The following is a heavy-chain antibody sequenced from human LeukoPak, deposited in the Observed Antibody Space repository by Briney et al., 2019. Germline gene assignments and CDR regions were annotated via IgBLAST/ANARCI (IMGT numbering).Heavy chain of an antibody. CDR1: GGSISSGSYY. CDR2: IYTSGST. V-gene: IGHV4-61*02. D-gene: IGHD2-8*02. J-gene: IGHJ4*02. CDR3: ARGKYCPPDAYYFDY. Sequence: SQTLSLTCTVSGGSISSGSYYWSWIRQPAGKGLEWIGRIYTSGSTNYNPSLKSRVTISVDTSKNQFSLKLSSVTAADTAVYYCARGKYCPPDAYYFDYWGQGTLVTVSS.